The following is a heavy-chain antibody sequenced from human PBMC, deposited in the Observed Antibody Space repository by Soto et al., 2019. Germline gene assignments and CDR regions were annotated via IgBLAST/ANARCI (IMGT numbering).Heavy chain of an antibody. D-gene: IGHD6-19*01. J-gene: IGHJ4*02. Sequence: GGSLRLSCAASGFTFSSYAMSWVRQAPGKGLEWVSAISGSVGSTYYADSVKGRFTISRDNSKSTLYLQMNSLRAEDTAVYYCALDLGIPVAGTGFDYWGQGTPVTVSS. CDR1: GFTFSSYA. V-gene: IGHV3-23*01. CDR2: ISGSVGST. CDR3: ALDLGIPVAGTGFDY.